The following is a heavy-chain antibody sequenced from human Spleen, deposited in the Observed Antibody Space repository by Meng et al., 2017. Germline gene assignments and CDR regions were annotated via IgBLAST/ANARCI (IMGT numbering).Heavy chain of an antibody. CDR2: IKSKPDGETI. Sequence: EVQLGESGGGLVKPGGSLRLSCEGSGFTFSNAYMTWVRQVPGKRLEWVGRIKSKPDGETIDYGAPVKGRFTISRDDSKNTVYLQMNSLKTEDTAVYYCSGHIDYWGQGTLVTVSS. D-gene: IGHD5-12*01. V-gene: IGHV3-15*01. CDR3: SGHIDY. CDR1: GFTFSNAY. J-gene: IGHJ4*02.